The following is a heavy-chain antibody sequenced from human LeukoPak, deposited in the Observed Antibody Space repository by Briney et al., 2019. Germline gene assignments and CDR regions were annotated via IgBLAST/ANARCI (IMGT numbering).Heavy chain of an antibody. J-gene: IGHJ4*02. D-gene: IGHD3-10*01. Sequence: GGSLRLSCAASGFTFSSYGMHWVRQAPGKGLEWVAVISYDGSNKYYADSVKGRFTISRDNSKNTLYLQMNSLRAEDTAVYYCAKDPYYYGSGSNIDYWGQGTRVTVSS. V-gene: IGHV3-30*18. CDR1: GFTFSSYG. CDR2: ISYDGSNK. CDR3: AKDPYYYGSGSNIDY.